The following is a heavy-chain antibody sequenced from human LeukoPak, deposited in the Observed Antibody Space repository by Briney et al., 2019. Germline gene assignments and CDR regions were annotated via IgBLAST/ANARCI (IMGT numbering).Heavy chain of an antibody. J-gene: IGHJ4*02. V-gene: IGHV3-21*04. CDR3: AKDLGQYYDILTGYWSWGFDY. CDR2: ISSSSSYI. D-gene: IGHD3-9*01. CDR1: GFTFSSYS. Sequence: GGSLRLSCAASGFTFSSYSMNWVRQAPGKGLEWVSSISSSSSYIYYADSVKGRFTISRDNAKNSLYLQMNSLRGEDTAVYYCAKDLGQYYDILTGYWSWGFDYWGQGTLVTVSS.